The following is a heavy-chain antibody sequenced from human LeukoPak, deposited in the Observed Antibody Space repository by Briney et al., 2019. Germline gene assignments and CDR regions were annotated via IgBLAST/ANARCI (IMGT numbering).Heavy chain of an antibody. J-gene: IGHJ6*03. V-gene: IGHV3-23*01. CDR3: AKDKYDSHYYMDV. CDR2: ISGSGGST. CDR1: GFTFSSYA. Sequence: GGSLRLSCAASGFTFSSYAMSWVRQAPGKGLEWVSTISGSGGSTLYADSVKGRFTISRDNSKNTLYLQMNSLRAEDSAVYYCAKDKYDSHYYMDVWGKGTTVTVSS.